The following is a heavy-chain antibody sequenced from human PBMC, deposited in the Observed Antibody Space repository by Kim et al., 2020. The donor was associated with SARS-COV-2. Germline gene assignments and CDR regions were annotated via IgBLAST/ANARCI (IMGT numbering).Heavy chain of an antibody. CDR3: TTDPGPKYYYGSGSYWLDAFDI. D-gene: IGHD3-10*01. CDR1: GFTFSNAW. V-gene: IGHV3-15*01. CDR2: IKSKTDGGTT. Sequence: GGSLRLSCAASGFTFSNAWMSWVRQAPGKGLEWVGRIKSKTDGGTTDYAAPVKGRFTISRDDSKNTLYLQMNSLKTEDTAVYYCTTDPGPKYYYGSGSYWLDAFDIWGQGTMVTVSS. J-gene: IGHJ3*02.